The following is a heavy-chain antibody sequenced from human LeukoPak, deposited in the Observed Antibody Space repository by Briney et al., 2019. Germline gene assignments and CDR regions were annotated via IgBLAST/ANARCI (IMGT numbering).Heavy chain of an antibody. CDR3: ARDSCSSTSCYRGAFDI. D-gene: IGHD2-2*02. Sequence: GGSLRLSCAASGFTFSSYWISWVRQAPGKGLEWVGRTRNKANSYTTEYAASVKGRFTISRDGSKNSLYLQMNSLKTEDTAVYYCARDSCSSTSCYRGAFDIWGQGTMVTVSS. CDR1: GFTFSSYW. V-gene: IGHV3-72*01. J-gene: IGHJ3*02. CDR2: TRNKANSYTT.